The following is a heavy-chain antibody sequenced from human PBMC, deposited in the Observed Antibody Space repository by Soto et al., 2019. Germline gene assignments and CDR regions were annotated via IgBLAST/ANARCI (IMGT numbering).Heavy chain of an antibody. V-gene: IGHV1-18*01. D-gene: IGHD2-15*01. CDR3: ARDEALVVVAAIDYYYYGMDV. CDR1: GYTFTSYG. Sequence: ASVKVSCKASGYTFTSYGISWVRQAPGQGLEWMGWISAYNGNTNYAQKLQGRVTMTTDTSTSTAYMELRSLRSDDTAVYYCARDEALVVVAAIDYYYYGMDVWGQGTTVTVSS. CDR2: ISAYNGNT. J-gene: IGHJ6*02.